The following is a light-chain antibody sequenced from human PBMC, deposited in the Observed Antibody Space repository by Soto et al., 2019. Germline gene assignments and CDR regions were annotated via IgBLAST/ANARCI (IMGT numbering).Light chain of an antibody. CDR1: QRVSSS. CDR3: QQYNKWPLT. J-gene: IGKJ1*01. CDR2: GAS. Sequence: EIGLSQSPGTLSLSPGERVTLSCRASQRVSSSCLAWYQQTPGQAPRLLIYGASTRATGIPVRFSGSASGTEFTLTISSLQSEDFTVYYCQQYNKWPLTFGQGTKVDIK. V-gene: IGKV3-15*01.